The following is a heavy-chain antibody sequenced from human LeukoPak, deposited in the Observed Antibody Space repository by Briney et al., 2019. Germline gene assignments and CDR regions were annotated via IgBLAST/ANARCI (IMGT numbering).Heavy chain of an antibody. CDR3: ARSSGSANYYPPEFFLH. Sequence: ASVKVSCKASGGTFSSYAIRWVRQAPRQGLEWVGRIIPIFGTANYAQKFQGRVTITTDESTITAYMELSSLRSEDTAVYYCARSSGSANYYPPEFFLHWGQGTLVTVSS. J-gene: IGHJ1*01. CDR1: GGTFSSYA. CDR2: IIPIFGTA. D-gene: IGHD1-26*01. V-gene: IGHV1-69*05.